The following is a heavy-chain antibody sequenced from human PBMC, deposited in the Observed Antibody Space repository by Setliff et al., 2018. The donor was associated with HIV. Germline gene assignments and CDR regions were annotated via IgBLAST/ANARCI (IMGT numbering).Heavy chain of an antibody. CDR1: GFSFRSYA. J-gene: IGHJ4*02. CDR2: ISGSGDIT. Sequence: PGGSLRLSCAASGFSFRSYAVSWVRQVPGKGLEWVSVISGSGDITYYRESVKGRFTVSRDNSNNTVYLQMNSLRAEDTAMYYCAKTQTVITVYGPFDSWGQGAPVTVSS. D-gene: IGHD4-4*01. CDR3: AKTQTVITVYGPFDS. V-gene: IGHV3-23*01.